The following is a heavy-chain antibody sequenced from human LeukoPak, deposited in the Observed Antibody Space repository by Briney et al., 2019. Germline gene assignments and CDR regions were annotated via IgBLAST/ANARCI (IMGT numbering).Heavy chain of an antibody. CDR3: ARVFRREIRY. Sequence: PSETLSLTCAVYGGSFTGYYWSWIRQPPEKGLEWIGEINHIGSTNYNPSLKSRVTISLDTSKNQFSLKLSSVIAADTAVYYCARVFRREIRYWGQGTQVTVSS. CDR1: GGSFTGYY. V-gene: IGHV4-34*01. J-gene: IGHJ4*02. D-gene: IGHD1-26*01. CDR2: INHIGST.